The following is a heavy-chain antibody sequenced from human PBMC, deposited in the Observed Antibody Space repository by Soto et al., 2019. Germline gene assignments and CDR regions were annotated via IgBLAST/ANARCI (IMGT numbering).Heavy chain of an antibody. J-gene: IGHJ4*02. CDR2: IYYTGTT. CDR3: SRERESASEH. V-gene: IGHV4-39*02. CDR1: GGSISSSTYH. Sequence: QLQLQESGPGLVQPSETLSLTCTVSGGSISSSTYHWDWIRQPPGKGREWIASIYYTGTTYYSPSLKSRVTISVDTSKNHFSLKLSSVTAADTAVYYCSRERESASEHWGQGTLVTVSS.